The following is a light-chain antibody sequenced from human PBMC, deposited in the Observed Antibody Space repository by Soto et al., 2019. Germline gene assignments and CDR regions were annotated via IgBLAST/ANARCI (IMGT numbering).Light chain of an antibody. V-gene: IGLV2-14*01. CDR2: EVS. Sequence: QSVLTQPASVSGSPGQSITISCTGTSSDVGGYNYVSWYQQHPGKAPKLMIYEVSNRPSRVSNRFSGSKSGNTASLTISGLQAEDEADYFCKSYAGSNTYVFGSGTKLTVL. CDR3: KSYAGSNTYV. J-gene: IGLJ1*01. CDR1: SSDVGGYNY.